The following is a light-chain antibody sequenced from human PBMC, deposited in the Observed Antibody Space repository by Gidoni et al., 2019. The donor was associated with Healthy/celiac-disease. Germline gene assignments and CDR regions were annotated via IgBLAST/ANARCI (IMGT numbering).Light chain of an antibody. Sequence: QSALTQPASVSGSPGQPITTSCTGTSSDVGGYNYVSWYQHHPGKAPKLMIDDVSNRPSGVSNRFSGSKSGNTASLTISGLQAEDEADYYCSSYTSSSNNYVFGTGTKVTV. CDR3: SSYTSSSNNYV. V-gene: IGLV2-14*03. CDR2: DVS. J-gene: IGLJ1*01. CDR1: SSDVGGYNY.